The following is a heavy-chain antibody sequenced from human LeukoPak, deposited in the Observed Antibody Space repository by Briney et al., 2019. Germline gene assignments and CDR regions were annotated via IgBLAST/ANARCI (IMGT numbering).Heavy chain of an antibody. Sequence: SETLSLTCTVSGYSITSGYYWGWIRQPPGKGLEWIGSIYHSGSTYYNPSLKSRVTISVDTSKNQFSLKLRSVTAADTAVYYCARGRAAYDAFDIWGQGTMVTVSS. CDR3: ARGRAAYDAFDI. V-gene: IGHV4-38-2*02. CDR2: IYHSGST. J-gene: IGHJ3*02. CDR1: GYSITSGYY. D-gene: IGHD6-25*01.